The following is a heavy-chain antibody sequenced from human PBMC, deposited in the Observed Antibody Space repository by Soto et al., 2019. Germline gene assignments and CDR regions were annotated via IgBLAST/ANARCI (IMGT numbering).Heavy chain of an antibody. Sequence: ASVKVSCKASGYTFTGYYMHWVRQAPGQGLEWMGWINPNSGGTNYAQKFQGRVTMTRDTSISTAYMELSRLRSDDTAVYYCARDYDILTGSGYWGQGTLATVSS. CDR2: INPNSGGT. CDR3: ARDYDILTGSGY. V-gene: IGHV1-2*02. CDR1: GYTFTGYY. D-gene: IGHD3-9*01. J-gene: IGHJ4*02.